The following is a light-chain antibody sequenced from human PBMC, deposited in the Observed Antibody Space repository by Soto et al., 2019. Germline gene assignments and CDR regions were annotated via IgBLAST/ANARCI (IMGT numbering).Light chain of an antibody. J-gene: IGKJ1*01. V-gene: IGKV3-20*01. CDR2: GAS. CDR3: QQYGSSPPRT. CDR1: QSVSSSY. Sequence: ESLLTQSPGTMSLSPGERATVACSAIQSVSSSYLAWYQQKPGQAPTLLIYGASSRATGIPDRFSGSGSGTDFSLTISRLEPEDFAVYYCQQYGSSPPRTFGQGTKVDI.